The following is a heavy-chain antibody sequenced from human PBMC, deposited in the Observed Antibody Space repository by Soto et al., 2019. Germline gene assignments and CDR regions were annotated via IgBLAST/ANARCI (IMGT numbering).Heavy chain of an antibody. CDR1: GGSISSGDYY. Sequence: QVQLQESGPGLVKPSQTLSLTCTVSGGSISSGDYYWSWIRQPPGKVLEWIGYIYYSGSTYYNPSLKSRVTISVDTSKNQSSLKLSSVTAADTAVYYCARSCPAAICAFDIWGQGTMVTVSS. V-gene: IGHV4-30-4*01. CDR2: IYYSGST. D-gene: IGHD2-2*01. J-gene: IGHJ3*02. CDR3: ARSCPAAICAFDI.